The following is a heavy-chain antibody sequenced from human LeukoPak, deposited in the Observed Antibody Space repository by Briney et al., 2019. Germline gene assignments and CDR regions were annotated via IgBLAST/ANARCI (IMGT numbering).Heavy chain of an antibody. D-gene: IGHD6-13*01. CDR3: ARWAAAPTSHDY. J-gene: IGHJ4*02. V-gene: IGHV3-23*01. CDR1: GFTFSSYA. Sequence: GGSLRLSCAASGFTFSSYAMSWVRQAPGKGLEWVSAISGSGGSTYYADSVKGRFTISRDNAKNSLYLQMNSLRAEDTAVYYCARWAAAPTSHDYWGQGTLVTVSS. CDR2: ISGSGGST.